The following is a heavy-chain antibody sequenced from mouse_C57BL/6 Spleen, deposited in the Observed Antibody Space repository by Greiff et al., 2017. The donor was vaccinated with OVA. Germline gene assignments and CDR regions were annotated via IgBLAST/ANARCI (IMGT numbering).Heavy chain of an antibody. CDR1: GFSLTSYG. CDR3: ARNKGAYYSNYSYYAMDY. V-gene: IGHV2-2*01. J-gene: IGHJ4*01. D-gene: IGHD2-5*01. Sequence: VHLVESGPGLVQPSQSLSITCTVSGFSLTSYGVHWVRQSPGKGLEWLGVIWSGGSTDYNAAFISRLSISKDNSKSQVFFKMNSLQADDTAIYYCARNKGAYYSNYSYYAMDYWGQGTSVTVSS. CDR2: IWSGGST.